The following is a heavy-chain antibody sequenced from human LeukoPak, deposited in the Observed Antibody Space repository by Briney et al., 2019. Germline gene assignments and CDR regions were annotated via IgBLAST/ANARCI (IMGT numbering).Heavy chain of an antibody. CDR3: GRDSTSGYYWTL. CDR2: TRTKARSYST. D-gene: IGHD3-22*01. CDR1: GFSVSEYF. V-gene: IGHV3-72*01. J-gene: IGHJ4*02. Sequence: GRSLRLSCAASGFSVSEYFIDWVRQAPGKGLEWVGRTRTKARSYSTEYATSVKGRFIVSRDDSNNSVYLQMNSLKNDDTAVYYWGRDSTSGYYWTLWGQGTLVTVSS.